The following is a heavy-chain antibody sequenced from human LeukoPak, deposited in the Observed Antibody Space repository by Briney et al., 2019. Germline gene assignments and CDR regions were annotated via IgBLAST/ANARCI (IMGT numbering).Heavy chain of an antibody. J-gene: IGHJ4*02. CDR3: AREASGYYRDF. D-gene: IGHD3-3*01. CDR2: IWYDGSKQ. Sequence: GGSLRLSCAASGFTFSAHGMHWVRQAPGKGLEWVGVIWYDGSKQEYAESVKGRFTISRDDSKNTLYLQMNSLRAEDTAVYYCAREASGYYRDFWGQGTLVTVSS. CDR1: GFTFSAHG. V-gene: IGHV3-33*01.